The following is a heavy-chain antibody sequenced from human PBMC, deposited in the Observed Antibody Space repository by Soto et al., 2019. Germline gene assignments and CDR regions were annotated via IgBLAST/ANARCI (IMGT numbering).Heavy chain of an antibody. Sequence: SETLSLTCTVSDGSISSYYGSWIRQPPGKGLEWIGYIYYSGSTNYNPSLKSRVTISVDTSKNQFSLKLSSVTAADTAVYYCARHNYGEFDYWGQGTLVTVSS. D-gene: IGHD4-17*01. CDR2: IYYSGST. J-gene: IGHJ4*02. V-gene: IGHV4-59*08. CDR1: DGSISSYY. CDR3: ARHNYGEFDY.